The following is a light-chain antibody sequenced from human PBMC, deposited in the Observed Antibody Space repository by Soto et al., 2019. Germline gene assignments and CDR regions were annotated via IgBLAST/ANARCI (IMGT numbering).Light chain of an antibody. CDR1: QSVSSN. J-gene: IGKJ5*01. V-gene: IGKV3-11*01. CDR3: QQRSNLRIP. Sequence: QSPSALSGSTGDTATLSCRASQSVSSNLAWYQQNPGQSPRLLIYGASSRATGIPARFSGSGSGTDFTLTISSLEPEDFAVYYCQQRSNLRIPFGQGTRLEIK. CDR2: GAS.